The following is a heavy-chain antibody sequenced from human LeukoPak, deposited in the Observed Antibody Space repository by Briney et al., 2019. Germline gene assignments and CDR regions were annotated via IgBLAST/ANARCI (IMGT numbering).Heavy chain of an antibody. J-gene: IGHJ4*02. CDR3: ARLYGNYQNYFDY. CDR1: GGSISTITYY. CDR2: MYYRGNT. V-gene: IGHV4-39*07. D-gene: IGHD1-7*01. Sequence: SETLSLTCTVSGGSISTITYYWGWIRQPPGKGLEWVGHMYYRGNTFYNPSLKSRATISVDTSKNQFSLKLRSVTAADTAVYYCARLYGNYQNYFDYWGQGTLVTVSS.